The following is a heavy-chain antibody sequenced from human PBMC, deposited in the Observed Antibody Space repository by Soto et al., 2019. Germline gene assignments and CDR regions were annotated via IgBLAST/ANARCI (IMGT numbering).Heavy chain of an antibody. V-gene: IGHV1-69*01. CDR1: GGSFSDFA. Sequence: QVQLAQSGAEVRKPGSSVKVSCGASGGSFSDFAFSWVRQAPGQGLEWMGGIIPMFAASKYAQRFQDRVTITADESTNTVYLALNSLTSDDTATYYCARGEIVAVPAALSSYHDYTNYRFDSWGQGTLVTVSS. D-gene: IGHD2-15*01. CDR3: ARGEIVAVPAALSSYHDYTNYRFDS. CDR2: IIPMFAAS. J-gene: IGHJ4*02.